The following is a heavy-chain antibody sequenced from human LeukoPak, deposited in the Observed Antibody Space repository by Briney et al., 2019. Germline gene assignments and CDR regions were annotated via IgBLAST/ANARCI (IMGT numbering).Heavy chain of an antibody. V-gene: IGHV4-59*01. CDR3: ARDKGVSFDY. Sequence: SETLSLTCTVSGGSISSYYWTWIRQPPGKGLEWIGYIYYSGSTNYNPSLKSRVTISVDTSKNQFSLKLSSVTAAGTAVYYCARDKGVSFDYWGQGTLVTVSS. J-gene: IGHJ4*02. CDR1: GGSISSYY. CDR2: IYYSGST. D-gene: IGHD3-10*01.